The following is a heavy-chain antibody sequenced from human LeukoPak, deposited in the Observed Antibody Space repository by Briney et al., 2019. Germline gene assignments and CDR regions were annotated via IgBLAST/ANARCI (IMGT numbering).Heavy chain of an antibody. CDR3: AKDRTGTFDY. D-gene: IGHD1-1*01. V-gene: IGHV3-30*18. Sequence: GGSLRLSCAASGFTFSSYGMHWVRQAPGKGLEWVAVISYDGSNKYYADSVKGRFTISRDNSKNTLYLQMNSLRAEDTAVYYCAKDRTGTFDYWGQGTLVTVSS. CDR2: ISYDGSNK. CDR1: GFTFSSYG. J-gene: IGHJ4*02.